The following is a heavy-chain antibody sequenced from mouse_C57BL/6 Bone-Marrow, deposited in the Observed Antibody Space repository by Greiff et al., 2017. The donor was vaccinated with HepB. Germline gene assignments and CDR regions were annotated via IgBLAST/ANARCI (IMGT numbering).Heavy chain of an antibody. CDR1: GYTFTSYW. V-gene: IGHV1-50*01. Sequence: QVQLQQSGAELVKPGASVKLSCKASGYTFTSYWMQWVKQRPGQGLEWIGEIDPSDSYTNYNQKFKGKATLTVDTSSSTAYMQLSSLTSEDSAVYYCARLCPLCPFAYCGQGTLVSVSA. CDR3: ARLCPLCPFAY. CDR2: IDPSDSYT. D-gene: IGHD6-2*01. J-gene: IGHJ3*01.